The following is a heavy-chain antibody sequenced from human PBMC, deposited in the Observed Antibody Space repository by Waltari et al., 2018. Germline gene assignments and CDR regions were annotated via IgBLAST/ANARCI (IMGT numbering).Heavy chain of an antibody. CDR3: NVDCSSTSCSVEAFDI. CDR1: GFTFSGSS. V-gene: IGHV3-73*02. Sequence: EVQLVESGGGLVQPGGSLKLSCAASGFTFSGSSIHWVRQASGKGLEWVGRLRSKANNYATAYAASMKGRFTISRDDSKNTAYLQMNSLKTEDTAVYYCNVDCSSTSCSVEAFDIWGQGTMVTVSS. CDR2: LRSKANNYAT. D-gene: IGHD2-2*01. J-gene: IGHJ3*02.